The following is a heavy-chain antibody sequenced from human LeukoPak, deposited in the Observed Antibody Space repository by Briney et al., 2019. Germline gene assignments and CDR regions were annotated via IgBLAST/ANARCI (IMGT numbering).Heavy chain of an antibody. Sequence: GSLKISCKGSGYSFTSYWIGWVRQMPGKGLEWMGIIYPGDSDTRYSPSFQGQVTISADKSISTAYLQWSSLKASDTAMYYCARTYYDFWSGYLYYYMDVWGKGTTVTVSS. CDR3: ARTYYDFWSGYLYYYMDV. CDR1: GYSFTSYW. J-gene: IGHJ6*03. D-gene: IGHD3-3*01. CDR2: IYPGDSDT. V-gene: IGHV5-51*01.